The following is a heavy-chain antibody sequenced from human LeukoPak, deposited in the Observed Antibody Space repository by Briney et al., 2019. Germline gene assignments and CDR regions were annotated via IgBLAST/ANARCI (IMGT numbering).Heavy chain of an antibody. CDR2: IYPGDADT. D-gene: IGHD1-26*01. Sequence: GESLKISCKGSGYRFTSYWIGWVCQMPGKGLEWMGIIYPGDADTRYSPSFQGQVTISADKSISTAYLQWSSLKASDTAMYYCARQRGVGATDPLDYWGQGTLVAVSS. V-gene: IGHV5-51*01. CDR1: GYRFTSYW. J-gene: IGHJ4*02. CDR3: ARQRGVGATDPLDY.